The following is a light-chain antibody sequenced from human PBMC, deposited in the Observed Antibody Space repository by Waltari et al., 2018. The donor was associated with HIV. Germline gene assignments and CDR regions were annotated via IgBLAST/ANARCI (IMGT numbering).Light chain of an antibody. CDR3: STWDDRLNGPVV. CDR2: GDS. CDR1: RPNIGSNS. V-gene: IGLV1-44*01. Sequence: QSVLAQPPSASGTPGHSVTIYCSGSRPNIGSNSVNWYKHFPGTAPKLLIYGDSLLPSGVPARFSCSKFGTSASLVITGLQSGDEADYYCSTWDDRLNGPVVFGGGTRLTVL. J-gene: IGLJ2*01.